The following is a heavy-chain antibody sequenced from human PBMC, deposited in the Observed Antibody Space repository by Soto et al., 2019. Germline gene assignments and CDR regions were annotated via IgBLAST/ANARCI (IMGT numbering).Heavy chain of an antibody. CDR2: ISGSGGST. Sequence: GGSLRLSCAASGFTFSSYAMSWVRQAPGKGLEWVSAISGSGGSTYYADSVKGRFTISRDNSKNTLYLQMNSLRAEDTAVYYCAKDRVSTSQQSPNDFDYWGQGTLVTVSS. V-gene: IGHV3-23*01. CDR3: AKDRVSTSQQSPNDFDY. D-gene: IGHD2-2*01. CDR1: GFTFSSYA. J-gene: IGHJ4*02.